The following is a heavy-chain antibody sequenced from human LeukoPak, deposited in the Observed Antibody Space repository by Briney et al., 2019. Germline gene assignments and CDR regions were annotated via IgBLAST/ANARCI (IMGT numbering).Heavy chain of an antibody. CDR3: ARVRRYYYDSSGYLDY. V-gene: IGHV4-34*01. CDR2: INHSGST. J-gene: IGHJ4*02. Sequence: PSETLSLTCAVYGGSFSGYYWSWIRQPPGKGLEWIGEINHSGSTNYNPSLKSRVTISVDTSKNQFSLKLRSVTAADTAVYYCARVRRYYYDSSGYLDYWGQGTLVTVSS. D-gene: IGHD3-22*01. CDR1: GGSFSGYY.